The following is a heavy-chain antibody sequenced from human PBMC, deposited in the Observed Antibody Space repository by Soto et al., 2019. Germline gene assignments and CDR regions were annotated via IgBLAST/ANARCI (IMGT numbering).Heavy chain of an antibody. CDR2: ISYDGSNK. V-gene: IGHV3-30*03. J-gene: IGHJ2*01. CDR1: GFTFSSYG. D-gene: IGHD6-19*01. CDR3: AAQTLTGYSSGYQDWYFDL. Sequence: QVQLVESGGGVVQPGRSLRLSCAASGFTFSSYGMHWVRQAPGKGLEWVAVISYDGSNKYYADSVKGRFTISRDNSKNTLYLQMNSLRAEDTAVYYCAAQTLTGYSSGYQDWYFDLWGRGTLVTVSS.